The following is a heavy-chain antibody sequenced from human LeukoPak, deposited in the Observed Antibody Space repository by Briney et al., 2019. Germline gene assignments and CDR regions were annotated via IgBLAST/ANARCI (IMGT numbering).Heavy chain of an antibody. V-gene: IGHV4-39*01. J-gene: IGHJ4*02. CDR1: SGSISSSRNY. CDR3: ARLLKYSGSYYCDF. CDR2: IYYSGST. Sequence: SETLSLTCTVSSGSISSSRNYWGWIRQPPGKGLEWIGSIYYSGSTYYNPSLRSRVTTSVDTTKNQFSLKLGSVTAADTAVYYCARLLKYSGSYYCDFWGQGTLVTVSS. D-gene: IGHD1-26*01.